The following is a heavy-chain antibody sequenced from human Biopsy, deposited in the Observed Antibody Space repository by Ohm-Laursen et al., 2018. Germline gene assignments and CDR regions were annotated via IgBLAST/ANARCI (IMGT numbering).Heavy chain of an antibody. V-gene: IGHV4-59*02. J-gene: IGHJ6*02. D-gene: IGHD4-11*01. CDR1: GDSVTKYY. CDR3: ARDSGILNYGNFKYYHYYGMDV. CDR2: IYYSVMT. Sequence: GTLSLTCIVSGDSVTKYYWNWIRQPPGKGLEWIGHIYYSVMTNYNPSLQSRVSISVDTSRNQVSLTLSSVTAADTAVYYCARDSGILNYGNFKYYHYYGMDVWGQGTKVTVSS.